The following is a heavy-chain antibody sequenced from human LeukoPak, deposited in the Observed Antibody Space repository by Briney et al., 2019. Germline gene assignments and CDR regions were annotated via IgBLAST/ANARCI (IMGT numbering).Heavy chain of an antibody. CDR1: GGSISSYY. D-gene: IGHD7-27*01. J-gene: IGHJ4*02. CDR3: ARADNWGSSWYFDY. V-gene: IGHV4-59*01. Sequence: SETLSLTCTVSGGSISSYYWSWIRQPPGKGLEWIGYIYYSGSTNYNPSLKSRVTISVDTSKSQFSLKLSSVTAADTAVYYCARADNWGSSWYFDYWGQGTLVTVSS. CDR2: IYYSGST.